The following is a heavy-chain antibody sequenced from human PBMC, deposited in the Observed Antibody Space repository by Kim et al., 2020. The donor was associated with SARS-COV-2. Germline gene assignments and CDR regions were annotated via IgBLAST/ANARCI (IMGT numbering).Heavy chain of an antibody. CDR2: ISWNSGSI. V-gene: IGHV3-9*01. CDR1: GFTFDDYA. Sequence: GGSLRLSCAASGFTFDDYAMHWVRQAPGKGLEWVSGISWNSGSIGYADSVQGRFTISRDNAKNSLYLQMNSLRAEDTALYYCAKDLYWGPVVTMVRGTYYYYGMDVWGQGTTVTVSS. D-gene: IGHD3-10*01. CDR3: AKDLYWGPVVTMVRGTYYYYGMDV. J-gene: IGHJ6*02.